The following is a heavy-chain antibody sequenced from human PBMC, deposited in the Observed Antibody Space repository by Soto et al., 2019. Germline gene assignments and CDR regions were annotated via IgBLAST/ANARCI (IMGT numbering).Heavy chain of an antibody. Sequence: EVQLLESGGGLVQPGGSLRLSCAASGFTFSSYAMSWVRQAPGKGLEWVSAISGSGGSTYYADSVKGRFTISRDNSKNTLYLQMNSLRAEDTAVYYCAQVVVPAATYYYYYGMDVWGQGTTVTVSS. CDR2: ISGSGGST. J-gene: IGHJ6*02. D-gene: IGHD2-2*01. V-gene: IGHV3-23*01. CDR3: AQVVVPAATYYYYYGMDV. CDR1: GFTFSSYA.